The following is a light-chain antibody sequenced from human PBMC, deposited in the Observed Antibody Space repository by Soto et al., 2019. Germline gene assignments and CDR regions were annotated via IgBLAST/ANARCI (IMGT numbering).Light chain of an antibody. CDR2: GAS. Sequence: EIVLTQSPGTLSLSPGERATLSCRASQSVSSSYVAWYQQKPGQAPRLLIYGASSRATGIPDRFSGSGSGTDFTLTISTLEPEDFAVYYGQQYGSSPTFGQGTKVEIK. V-gene: IGKV3-20*01. J-gene: IGKJ2*01. CDR3: QQYGSSPT. CDR1: QSVSSSY.